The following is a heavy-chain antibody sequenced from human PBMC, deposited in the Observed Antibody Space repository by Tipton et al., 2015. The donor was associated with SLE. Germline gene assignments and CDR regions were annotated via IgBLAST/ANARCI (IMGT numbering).Heavy chain of an antibody. CDR1: GGSFSGYY. V-gene: IGHV4-34*01. CDR2: INHSGST. D-gene: IGHD6-13*01. J-gene: IGHJ4*02. Sequence: TLSLTCAVYGGSFSGYYWSWIRQPPGKGLEWIGEINHSGSTNYNPSLKSRVTISVDTSKNQFSLKLSSVTAADTAVYYCARQAYSSSWYDYWGQGTLVTVSS. CDR3: ARQAYSSSWYDY.